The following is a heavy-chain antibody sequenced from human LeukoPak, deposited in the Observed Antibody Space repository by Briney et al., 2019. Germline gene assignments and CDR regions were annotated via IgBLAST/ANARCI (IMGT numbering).Heavy chain of an antibody. CDR1: GFTFSDYY. D-gene: IGHD3-3*01. J-gene: IGHJ4*02. V-gene: IGHV3-66*01. Sequence: PGGSLRLSCAASGFTFSDYYMSWVRQAPGKGLEWVSVIYSGGSTYYADSVKGRFTISRDNSKNTLYLQMNSLRAEDTAVYYCARVLFPLYFDYWGQGTLVTVSS. CDR3: ARVLFPLYFDY. CDR2: IYSGGST.